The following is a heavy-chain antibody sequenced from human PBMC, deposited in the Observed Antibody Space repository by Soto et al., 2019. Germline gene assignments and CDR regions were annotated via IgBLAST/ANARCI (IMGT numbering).Heavy chain of an antibody. V-gene: IGHV3-9*01. CDR2: ISWNSGSI. D-gene: IGHD4-17*01. CDR3: AKDELGMTTVTTNFDY. CDR1: GFTFDDYA. Sequence: PGGSLRLSCAASGFTFDDYAMHWVRQAPGKGLEWVSGISWNSGSIGYADSVKGRFTISRDNAKNSLYLQMNSLRAEDTALYYCAKDELGMTTVTTNFDYWGQGTLVTVSS. J-gene: IGHJ4*02.